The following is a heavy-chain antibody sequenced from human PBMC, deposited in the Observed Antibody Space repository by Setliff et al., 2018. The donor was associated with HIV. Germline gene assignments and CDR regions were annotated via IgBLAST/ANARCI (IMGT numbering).Heavy chain of an antibody. CDR1: GGSTNNYY. Sequence: SETLSLTCIVSGGSTNNYYWNWVRQTPGKGLEWIGYIYENDYTHYTVSLRSRVTISMDTSKNQFSLTLRSVTAADRAIYYCARAQMHRGVVAWSLYYFDYWGQGALVTVSS. V-gene: IGHV4-59*01. D-gene: IGHD3-10*01. J-gene: IGHJ4*02. CDR3: ARAQMHRGVVAWSLYYFDY. CDR2: IYENDYT.